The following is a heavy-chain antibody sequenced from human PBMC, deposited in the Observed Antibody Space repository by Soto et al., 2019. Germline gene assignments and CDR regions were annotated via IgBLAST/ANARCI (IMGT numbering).Heavy chain of an antibody. Sequence: GGSLRLSCAASGFTFTRYSMNWVRQAPGKGLEWVSSISSTANYIYYGDSMKGRFTISRDNAKNSLYLEMNSLRAEDTAVYYCARESEDLTSNFDYWGQGTLVTVSS. J-gene: IGHJ4*02. V-gene: IGHV3-21*06. CDR3: ARESEDLTSNFDY. CDR2: ISSTANYI. CDR1: GFTFTRYS.